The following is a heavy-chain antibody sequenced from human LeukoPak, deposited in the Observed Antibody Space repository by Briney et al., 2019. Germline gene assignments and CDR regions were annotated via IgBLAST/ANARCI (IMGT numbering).Heavy chain of an antibody. CDR3: VRGTYHAYYMDV. D-gene: IGHD3-16*01. V-gene: IGHV3-74*01. Sequence: GGSLRLSCAASGFTFNNYWIHWVRQAPGKGLVWVSRVNPGGSIANFADCVKGRFTISRDNAKNTVYLQTSSLTAEDTAVYYCVRGTYHAYYMDVWGKGTTVTVSS. CDR2: VNPGGSIA. J-gene: IGHJ6*03. CDR1: GFTFNNYW.